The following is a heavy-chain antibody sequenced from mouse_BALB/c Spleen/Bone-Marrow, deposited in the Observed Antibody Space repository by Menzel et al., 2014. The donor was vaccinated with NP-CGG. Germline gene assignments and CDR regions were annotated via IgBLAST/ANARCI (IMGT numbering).Heavy chain of an antibody. CDR1: GFTFSSYG. V-gene: IGHV5-6-3*01. CDR2: INSNGGST. CDR3: ARDSYYDYDGFAY. D-gene: IGHD2-4*01. J-gene: IGHJ3*01. Sequence: EVKLMASGGGLVQPGGSLKISCAASGFTFSSYGMSWVRQTPDKRLDLVATINSNGGSTYYPDSVKGRFTISRDNAKNTLYLQMSSLKSEDTAMYYCARDSYYDYDGFAYWGQGTLVTVSA.